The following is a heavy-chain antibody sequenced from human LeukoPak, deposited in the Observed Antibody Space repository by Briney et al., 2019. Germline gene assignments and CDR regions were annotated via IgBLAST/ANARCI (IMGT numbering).Heavy chain of an antibody. CDR3: ASRSTITGSAFDI. J-gene: IGHJ3*02. CDR1: GYSFTSYW. Sequence: GESLKISCKGSGYSFTSYWIGWVRQMPGKGLEWMGIIHPGDSNTRYSPSFQGQVTISADKSISTAYLQWSSLKASDTAMYYCASRSTITGSAFDIWAKGQWSPSLQ. V-gene: IGHV5-51*01. CDR2: IHPGDSNT. D-gene: IGHD5-12*01.